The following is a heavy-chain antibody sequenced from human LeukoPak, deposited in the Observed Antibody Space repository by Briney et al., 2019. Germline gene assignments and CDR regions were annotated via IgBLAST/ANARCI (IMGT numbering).Heavy chain of an antibody. D-gene: IGHD2-21*02. CDR2: IWYDGSNK. J-gene: IGHJ4*02. CDR1: GFTFSSYG. V-gene: IGHV3-33*01. CDR3: AREGDRWVVTAKYYFDY. Sequence: GGSLRLSCAASGFTFSSYGMHWVRQAPGKGLEWVAVIWYDGSNKYYADSVKGRFTISRDNSKNTLYLQMNSLRAEDTAVYYCAREGDRWVVTAKYYFDYWGQGTLVTVSS.